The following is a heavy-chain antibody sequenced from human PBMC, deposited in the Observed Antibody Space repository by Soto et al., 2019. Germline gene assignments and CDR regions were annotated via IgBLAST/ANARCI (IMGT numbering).Heavy chain of an antibody. J-gene: IGHJ4*02. V-gene: IGHV3-30*04. D-gene: IGHD6-13*01. CDR2: ISCDGSNK. Sequence: QVQLVESGGGVVQPERSLRLSCEASGFSFRNYAMHWVRQAPGKGLEWVAVISCDGSNKDHADSVKGRFTISRDNSKNTLYLQMNSLRVEDTAVYYCASPRSFSSTWSSDYFDNWGQGTLVTVSS. CDR1: GFSFRNYA. CDR3: ASPRSFSSTWSSDYFDN.